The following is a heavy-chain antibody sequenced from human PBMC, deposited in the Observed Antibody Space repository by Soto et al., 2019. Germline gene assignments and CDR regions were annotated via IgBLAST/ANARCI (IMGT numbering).Heavy chain of an antibody. CDR1: GGSISSYY. CDR2: IYYRGST. Sequence: SETLSLTCTVSGGSISSYYWSWIRQPPGKGLEWIGYIYYRGSTNYNPSRKSRVTIAVDTSKSQFSLKLSSVTAADTAMYYCARFNWYFDLWGRGTLVTVPQ. CDR3: ARFNWYFDL. J-gene: IGHJ2*01. V-gene: IGHV4-59*01.